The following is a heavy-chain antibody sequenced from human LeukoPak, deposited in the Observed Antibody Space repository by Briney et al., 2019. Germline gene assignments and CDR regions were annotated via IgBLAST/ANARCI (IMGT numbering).Heavy chain of an antibody. D-gene: IGHD3-10*01. CDR1: GGSFSGYY. Sequence: SETLSLTCAVYGGSFSGYYWSWIRQPPGKGLEWIGEINHSGSTNYNPSLKSRVTISVDTSKNQFSLKLSSVTAADTAVYFCARGFSLLDPWGQGTLVTVSS. V-gene: IGHV4-34*01. CDR2: INHSGST. CDR3: ARGFSLLDP. J-gene: IGHJ5*02.